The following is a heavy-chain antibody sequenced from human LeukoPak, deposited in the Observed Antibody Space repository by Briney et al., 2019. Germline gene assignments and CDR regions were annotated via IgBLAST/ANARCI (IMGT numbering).Heavy chain of an antibody. Sequence: QPGGSLRLSCAASGFTFSSYSMNWVRQAPGKGLEWISYISSSITIYYADSVKGRFTISRDNAKNSLYLQMNSLRAEDTAVYYCARGATGDRLGYLGQGSLVTVSS. CDR2: ISSSITI. V-gene: IGHV3-48*01. CDR1: GFTFSSYS. CDR3: ARGATGDRLGY. J-gene: IGHJ4*02. D-gene: IGHD7-27*01.